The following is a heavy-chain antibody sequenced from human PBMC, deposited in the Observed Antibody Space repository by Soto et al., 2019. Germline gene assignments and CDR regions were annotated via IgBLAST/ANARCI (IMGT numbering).Heavy chain of an antibody. Sequence: ASVKVSCKASGYTFSTCGICWVRQAPGQGPEWMGWISGYNGHTTYAQKFQGRVTITADKSTSTAYMELSSLRSEDTAVYYCAGYSSSWYTNYYYYYMDVWGKGTTVTVSS. V-gene: IGHV1-18*01. CDR2: ISGYNGHT. J-gene: IGHJ6*03. CDR1: GYTFSTCG. CDR3: AGYSSSWYTNYYYYYMDV. D-gene: IGHD6-13*01.